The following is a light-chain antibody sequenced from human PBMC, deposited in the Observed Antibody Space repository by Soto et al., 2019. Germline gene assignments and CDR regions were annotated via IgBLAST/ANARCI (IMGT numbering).Light chain of an antibody. CDR3: MQSTQLPPT. J-gene: IGKJ5*01. V-gene: IGKV2D-29*02. CDR2: EVS. Sequence: DVVMTQAPLSLSSAPAQPASISCKSSQSLLHITGETFLFWYLQKPGQSPQLLIYEVSTRVSGVPDRFSGSGSGTDFTLEISRVETDDVGIYYCMQSTQLPPTFGQGTRLENK. CDR1: QSLLHITGETF.